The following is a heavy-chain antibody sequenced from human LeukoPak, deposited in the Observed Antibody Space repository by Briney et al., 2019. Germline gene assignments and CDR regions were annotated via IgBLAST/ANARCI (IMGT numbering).Heavy chain of an antibody. CDR3: AIDIVVVPAATDDY. CDR1: GFTFSSYE. Sequence: PGGSLRLSCAASGFTFSSYEMNWVRQAPGKGLEWVSYISSSGSTIYYADSVEGRFTISRDNAKNSLYLQMNSLRAEDTAVYYCAIDIVVVPAATDDYWGQGALVTVSS. CDR2: ISSSGSTI. J-gene: IGHJ4*02. V-gene: IGHV3-48*03. D-gene: IGHD2-2*01.